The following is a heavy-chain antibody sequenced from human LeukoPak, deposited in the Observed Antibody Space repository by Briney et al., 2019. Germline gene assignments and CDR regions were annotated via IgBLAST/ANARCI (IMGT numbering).Heavy chain of an antibody. J-gene: IGHJ4*02. CDR3: ARARGSYGYFFDY. D-gene: IGHD1-26*01. CDR1: GFTFSSYW. V-gene: IGHV3-7*01. CDR2: IKQDGSEK. Sequence: GGSLRLSCAASGFTFSSYWMTWVRQAPGKGLEWVANIKQDGSEKYYVDSVEGRFTISRDNAKNSLYLQMNSLRAEDTAVYYCARARGSYGYFFDYWGQGSLVTVSS.